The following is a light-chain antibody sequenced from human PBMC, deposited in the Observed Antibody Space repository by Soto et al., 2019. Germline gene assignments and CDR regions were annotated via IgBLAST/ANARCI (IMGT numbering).Light chain of an antibody. CDR3: QQYDRWPPKT. V-gene: IGKV3-15*01. CDR1: QSVGSN. CDR2: DAS. J-gene: IGKJ1*01. Sequence: EIVMTQSPATLSVSPGERVTLSCRARQSVGSNLAWYQQTPGQAPRVVIYDASTRATGIPARFSGSGSGTQFILTISSLQSDDSAVYYCQQYDRWPPKTFGQGTKVDIK.